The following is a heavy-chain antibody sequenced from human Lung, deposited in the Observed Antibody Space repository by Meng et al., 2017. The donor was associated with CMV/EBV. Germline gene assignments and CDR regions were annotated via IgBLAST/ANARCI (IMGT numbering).Heavy chain of an antibody. CDR1: GGSFSTYT. CDR2: LIPVLNKA. J-gene: IGHJ4*02. CDR3: ARGRGNQPLFDF. Sequence: HVELVQSGAEVKKPGSSVTVACKTSGGSFSTYTFSWVRQAPGQGLEWMGGLIPVLNKAKSAPRFQDRVTFTADETTTTAYMELSSLTFEGTAVYFCARGRGNQPLFDFWGQGTLVTVSS. D-gene: IGHD2/OR15-2a*01. V-gene: IGHV1-69*10.